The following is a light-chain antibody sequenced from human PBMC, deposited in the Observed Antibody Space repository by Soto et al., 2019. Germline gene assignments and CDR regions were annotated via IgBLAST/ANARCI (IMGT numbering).Light chain of an antibody. Sequence: SSELTQPPSVSVSPGQTASITCSGDKLGDKYACWYQQKPGQSPVLVIYQVSKRPSGTPERFSGSNSGNTATLTISGTQAMDEADYYCQAWDSTTWVFGGGTQLTVL. CDR2: QVS. CDR1: KLGDKY. CDR3: QAWDSTTWV. J-gene: IGLJ3*02. V-gene: IGLV3-1*01.